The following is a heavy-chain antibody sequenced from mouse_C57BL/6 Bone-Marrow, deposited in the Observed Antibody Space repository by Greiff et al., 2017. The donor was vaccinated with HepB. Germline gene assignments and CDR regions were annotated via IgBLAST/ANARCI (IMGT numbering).Heavy chain of an antibody. CDR2: INPYNGGT. CDR3: ARFNDYPFAY. CDR1: GYTFTDYY. V-gene: IGHV1-19*01. D-gene: IGHD2-4*01. Sequence: LVKPGASVKMSCKASGYTFTDYYMNWVKQSHGKSLEWIGVINPYNGGTSYNQKFKGKATLTVDKSSSTAYMELNSLTSEDSAVYYCARFNDYPFAYWGQGTLVTVSA. J-gene: IGHJ3*01.